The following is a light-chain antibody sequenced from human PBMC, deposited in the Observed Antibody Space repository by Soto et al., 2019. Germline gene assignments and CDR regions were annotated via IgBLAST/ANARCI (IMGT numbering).Light chain of an antibody. Sequence: DIQMTQSPSTLSASVGDRVTITCRASQSVTGWLAWYQQKPGEAPKLLIYDASTLASGVPSRFSGSGSVTQFTLTISSRQADDSATDYCQQYHSYSPYTFGQGTKLEIK. V-gene: IGKV1-5*01. J-gene: IGKJ2*01. CDR3: QQYHSYSPYT. CDR2: DAS. CDR1: QSVTGW.